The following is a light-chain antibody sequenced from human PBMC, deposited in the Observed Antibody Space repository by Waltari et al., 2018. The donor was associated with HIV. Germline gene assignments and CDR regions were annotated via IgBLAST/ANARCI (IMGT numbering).Light chain of an antibody. CDR2: EAS. Sequence: DIQMTQSPSSLSASVGDRITITCRASQSISNYLNWYQQKPGRAHNLLIYEASSLQSGGPPRCSGSGSGTDFSLTISSQQPEDFATYYCQQSYTKPPTFGQGTNLEIK. CDR1: QSISNY. CDR3: QQSYTKPPT. J-gene: IGKJ2*01. V-gene: IGKV1-39*01.